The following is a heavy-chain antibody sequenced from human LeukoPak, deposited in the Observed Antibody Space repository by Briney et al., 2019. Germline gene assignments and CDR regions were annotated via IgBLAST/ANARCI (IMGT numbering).Heavy chain of an antibody. J-gene: IGHJ4*02. D-gene: IGHD5-24*01. CDR3: ARHYVEKATMNGIDY. Sequence: PSETLSLTCTVSGGSISSSSYYWGWIRQPPGKGLEWIGSIYYSGSTYYNPSLKSRVTISVDTSKNQFSLKLSSVTAADTAVYYCARHYVEKATMNGIDYWGQGTLVTVSS. V-gene: IGHV4-39*01. CDR1: GGSISSSSYY. CDR2: IYYSGST.